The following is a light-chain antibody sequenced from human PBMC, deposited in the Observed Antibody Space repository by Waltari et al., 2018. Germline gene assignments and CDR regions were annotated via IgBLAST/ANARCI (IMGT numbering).Light chain of an antibody. CDR1: QSLLSSDGNTY. CDR2: KVS. J-gene: IGKJ4*01. V-gene: IGKV2-30*01. Sequence: DVVMTQTPLSLSVTLGQSASISCRSSQSLLSSDGNTYVSWFHPRPGQSPRRLFYKVSFRDSEVPDRISSSGSDTDFSLDITSVEAEDVGLYFCMQGTHWPPLTFGGGTKVEI. CDR3: MQGTHWPPLT.